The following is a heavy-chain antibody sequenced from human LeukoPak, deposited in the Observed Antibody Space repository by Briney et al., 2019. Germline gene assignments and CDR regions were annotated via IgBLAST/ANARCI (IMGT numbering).Heavy chain of an antibody. V-gene: IGHV4-34*01. CDR2: INHSGST. CDR1: GGSFSGYY. D-gene: IGHD6-19*01. J-gene: IGHJ4*02. Sequence: PSETLSLTCAVYGGSFSGYYWSWIRQPPGKGLEWIGEINHSGSTNYNPSLKSRVTISVDTSKNQFSLKLSSVTAADTAVYYCARMGSGLFDYWGQGTLVSVSS. CDR3: ARMGSGLFDY.